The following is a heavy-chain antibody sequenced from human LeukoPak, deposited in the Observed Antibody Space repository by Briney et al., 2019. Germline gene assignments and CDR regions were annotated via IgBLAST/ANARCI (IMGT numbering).Heavy chain of an antibody. Sequence: PSETLSLTCAVSDGSISNSYWSWIRQPPGKGLEWIGYIYYSGSTNYNPSLKSRVTISVDTSKNQFSLKLSSVTAADTAVYYCARDGTDYWGQGTLVTVSS. J-gene: IGHJ4*02. CDR2: IYYSGST. CDR3: ARDGTDY. CDR1: DGSISNSY. V-gene: IGHV4-59*01.